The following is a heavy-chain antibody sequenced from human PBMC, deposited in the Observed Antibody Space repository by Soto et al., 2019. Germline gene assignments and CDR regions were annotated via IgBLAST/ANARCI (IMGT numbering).Heavy chain of an antibody. V-gene: IGHV1-69*13. D-gene: IGHD3-22*01. CDR2: IIPIFGTA. Sequence: SVKVSCKASGGTFSSYAISWVRQAPGQGLEWMGGIIPIFGTADYAQKFQGRATITADESTSTAYMELSSLRSEDTAVYYCARATEKRSGYPFDYWGQGTLVTVSS. CDR1: GGTFSSYA. J-gene: IGHJ4*02. CDR3: ARATEKRSGYPFDY.